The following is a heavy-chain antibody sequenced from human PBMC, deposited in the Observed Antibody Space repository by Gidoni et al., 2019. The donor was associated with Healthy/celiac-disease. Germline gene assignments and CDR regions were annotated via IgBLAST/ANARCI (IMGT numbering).Heavy chain of an antibody. Sequence: QVQLVESGGGVVQPGGSLRLSCAASGFTFSSYGMHWVRQAPGKGLEWVAFIRYDGSNKYYADSVKGRFTISRDNSKNTLYLQMNSLRAEDTAVYYCAKDGSHTNYYYYYMDVWGKGTTVTVSS. J-gene: IGHJ6*03. CDR3: AKDGSHTNYYYYYMDV. V-gene: IGHV3-30*02. CDR1: GFTFSSYG. CDR2: IRYDGSNK. D-gene: IGHD1-26*01.